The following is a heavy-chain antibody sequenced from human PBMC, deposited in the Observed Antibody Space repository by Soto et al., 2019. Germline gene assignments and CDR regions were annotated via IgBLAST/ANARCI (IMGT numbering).Heavy chain of an antibody. CDR2: IYPGDSDT. CDR1: GYSFTSYW. J-gene: IGHJ6*03. CDR3: ARQSVGATPSRLYYYYMDV. V-gene: IGHV5-51*01. D-gene: IGHD1-26*01. Sequence: GESLKISCKGSGYSFTSYWIGWVRQMPGKGLEWMGIIYPGDSDTRYSPSFQGQVTISAEKSISTAYLQWSSLKASDTAMYYCARQSVGATPSRLYYYYMDVWGKGTTVTVSS.